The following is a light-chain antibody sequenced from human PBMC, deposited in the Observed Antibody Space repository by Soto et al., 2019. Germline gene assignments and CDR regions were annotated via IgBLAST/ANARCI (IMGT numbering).Light chain of an antibody. V-gene: IGKV1-9*01. CDR3: QHVNGYPRT. Sequence: DIQLTQSPSFLSASVGDRVTITCRASQGISSYLAWYQQKPGKAPKLLIYAASTLQTGVPSSFSGSGSGTEFTLTISSLQPEDFATYYCQHVNGYPRTFGQGTKVEIK. CDR2: AAS. CDR1: QGISSY. J-gene: IGKJ1*01.